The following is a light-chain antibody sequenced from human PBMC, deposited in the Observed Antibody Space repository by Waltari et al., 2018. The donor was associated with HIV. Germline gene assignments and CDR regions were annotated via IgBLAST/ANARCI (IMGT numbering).Light chain of an antibody. CDR1: HNISRNF. CDR2: GSF. Sequence: EVVLTQSPHTLSLRPRATASLSCGASHNISRNFLNWYKQKSGQAPTLLIFGSFNRAAGVPDRFSGSGSGTDFTFTIAGVEADDFSLFYCQHYESSQWTFGKGTRV. J-gene: IGKJ1*01. CDR3: QHYESSQWT. V-gene: IGKV3-20*01.